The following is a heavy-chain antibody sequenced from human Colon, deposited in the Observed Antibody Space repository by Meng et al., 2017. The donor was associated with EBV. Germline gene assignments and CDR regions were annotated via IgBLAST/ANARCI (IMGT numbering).Heavy chain of an antibody. J-gene: IGHJ5*02. Sequence: QLQLEVSGPGLVQASETLSLACTVSGGSISSSTYYWGWIRQPPGSGLEWIGSTSYRGTTYYNPSLKSRLTISLDTSKNQFSLSLRSVTAADTAVYYCARVSGRSFDPWGQGTLVTVSS. V-gene: IGHV4-39*07. CDR2: TSYRGTT. CDR1: GGSISSSTYY. CDR3: ARVSGRSFDP. D-gene: IGHD3-10*01.